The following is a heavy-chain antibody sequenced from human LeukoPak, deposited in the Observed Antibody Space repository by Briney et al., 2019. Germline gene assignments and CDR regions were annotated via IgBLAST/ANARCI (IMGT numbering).Heavy chain of an antibody. CDR1: GFTFSNYA. CDR3: VKDPHSSGRYYFDY. J-gene: IGHJ4*02. D-gene: IGHD6-19*01. V-gene: IGHV3-64*05. Sequence: PGGSLTLSCSVSGFTFSNYAMHWVRQAPGQGLEYVSGISSNGGRTYYADSVKGRFTISRDNSKNTMYVQMSTLRVEDTAVYYCVKDPHSSGRYYFDYWGQGTLVTVSS. CDR2: ISSNGGRT.